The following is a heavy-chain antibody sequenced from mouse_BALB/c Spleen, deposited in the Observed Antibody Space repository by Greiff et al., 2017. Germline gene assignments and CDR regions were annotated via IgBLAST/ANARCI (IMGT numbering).Heavy chain of an antibody. Sequence: EVQLQQSGTVLARPGASVKMSCKASGYTFTSYWMHWVKQRPGQGLEWIGAIYPGNSDTSYNQKFKGKAKLTAVTSTSTAYMELSSLTNEDSAVYYCTRGPLTTGDFDVWGGGTTVTVAS. CDR1: GYTFTSYW. J-gene: IGHJ1*01. V-gene: IGHV1-5*01. D-gene: IGHD1-1*01. CDR2: IYPGNSDT. CDR3: TRGPLTTGDFDV.